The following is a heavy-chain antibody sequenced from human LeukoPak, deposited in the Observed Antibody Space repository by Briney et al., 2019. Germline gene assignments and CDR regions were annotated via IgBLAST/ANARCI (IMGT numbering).Heavy chain of an antibody. CDR2: IYPSDSDT. J-gene: IGHJ5*02. Sequence: GESLKISCKGSGYSFTSYWIGWVRQMPGKGLEWIGTIYPSDSDTRYSPSFQGQVTISADKSISTAYLQWSSLKASDTAMYYCARRKRRIAAAGGWFDPWGQGTLVTVSS. CDR3: ARRKRRIAAAGGWFDP. V-gene: IGHV5-51*01. D-gene: IGHD6-13*01. CDR1: GYSFTSYW.